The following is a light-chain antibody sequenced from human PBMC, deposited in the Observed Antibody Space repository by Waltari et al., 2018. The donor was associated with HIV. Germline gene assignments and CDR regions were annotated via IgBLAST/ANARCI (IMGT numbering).Light chain of an antibody. J-gene: IGLJ1*01. V-gene: IGLV1-47*01. CDR3: ATWDDILSGYL. Sequence: QSVPTQPPSASGTPGQRVAISCSGRNSNIGSNFVYWYQQLPGADPKLRIYKDNQRPSGVPERCSASKSGSSSSLAISGLRSEDEAEYYCATWDDILSGYLFGTGTKVTVL. CDR2: KDN. CDR1: NSNIGSNF.